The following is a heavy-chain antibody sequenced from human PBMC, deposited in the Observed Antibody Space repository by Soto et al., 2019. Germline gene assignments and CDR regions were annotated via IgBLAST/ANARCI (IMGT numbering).Heavy chain of an antibody. CDR1: GFTFSSYA. D-gene: IGHD6-19*01. V-gene: IGHV3-30-3*01. CDR2: ISYDGSNK. CDR3: ARVFSSGWYLIGY. J-gene: IGHJ4*02. Sequence: QVQLVESGGGVVQPGRSLRLSCAASGFTFSSYAMHWVRQAPGKGLEWVAVISYDGSNKYYADSVKGRFTISRDNSKNTLYLKMNSLRAEDTAVYYCARVFSSGWYLIGYWGQGTLVTVSS.